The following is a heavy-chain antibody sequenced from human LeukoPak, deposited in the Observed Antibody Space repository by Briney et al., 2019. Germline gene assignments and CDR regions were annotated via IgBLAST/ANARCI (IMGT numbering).Heavy chain of an antibody. CDR3: ARKANYGSGSYAFDI. D-gene: IGHD3-10*01. Sequence: ASVKVSCKASGYTFTSYGISWVRQAPGQGLEWMGWISAYNGNTNYAQKLQGRVTMTTDTSTSTAYMELRSLRSDDTAVYYCARKANYGSGSYAFDIWGQGTMVTVSS. CDR1: GYTFTSYG. CDR2: ISAYNGNT. J-gene: IGHJ3*02. V-gene: IGHV1-18*01.